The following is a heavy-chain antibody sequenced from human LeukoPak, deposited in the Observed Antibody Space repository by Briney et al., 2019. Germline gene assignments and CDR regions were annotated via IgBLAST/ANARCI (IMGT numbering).Heavy chain of an antibody. Sequence: GGSLRLSCAASGFTFSSYGMHWVRQAPGKGLEWVAFIRYDGSNKYYADSVKGRFTISRDNSKNTLYLQMNSLRAEDTAVYYCARGSYYGSVLIPPAGPWGQGTLVTVSS. CDR2: IRYDGSNK. D-gene: IGHD3-10*01. V-gene: IGHV3-30*02. CDR1: GFTFSSYG. J-gene: IGHJ5*02. CDR3: ARGSYYGSVLIPPAGP.